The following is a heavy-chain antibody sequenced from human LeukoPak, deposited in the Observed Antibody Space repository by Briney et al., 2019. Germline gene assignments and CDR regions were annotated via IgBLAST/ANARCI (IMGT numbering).Heavy chain of an antibody. CDR1: GFTFSSYA. CDR2: ISGSGGST. V-gene: IGHV3-23*01. CDR3: AKDLSSQPARMYYYGMDV. J-gene: IGHJ6*02. D-gene: IGHD2-2*01. Sequence: PGGSLRLSCAASGFTFSSYAMSWVRQAPGKGLEWVSAISGSGGSTYYADSVKGRFTISRDNSKNTLYLQMSSLRAEDTAVYYCAKDLSSQPARMYYYGMDVWGQGTTVTVSS.